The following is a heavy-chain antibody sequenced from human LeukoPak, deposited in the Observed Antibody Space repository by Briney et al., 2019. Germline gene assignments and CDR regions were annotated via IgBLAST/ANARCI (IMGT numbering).Heavy chain of an antibody. J-gene: IGHJ4*02. CDR3: VKGNCDILSGAFDY. D-gene: IGHD3-9*01. CDR2: ISSNGGRT. Sequence: RRGCLRLSCSPSGFTPTSYATHCVRHAPEKGLEYVSAISSNGGRTYYADSVKGRFTLSTDNSTNTMYLQMRSLRADDTAVYYCVKGNCDILSGAFDYWGQGSLVTVSS. V-gene: IGHV3-64D*06. CDR1: GFTPTSYA.